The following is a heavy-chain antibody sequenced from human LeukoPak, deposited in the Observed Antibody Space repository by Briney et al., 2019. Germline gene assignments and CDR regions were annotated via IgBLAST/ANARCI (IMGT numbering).Heavy chain of an antibody. CDR1: GFTFSSYS. CDR2: ISSSSSYI. CDR3: AIDEGGSYHESPIDY. Sequence: GGSLRLSCAASGFTFSSYSMTWVRQAPGKGLEWVSSISSSSSYIYYADSVKGRFTISRDNAKNSLYLQMNSLRAEDTAVYYCAIDEGGSYHESPIDYWGQGTLVTVSS. J-gene: IGHJ4*02. V-gene: IGHV3-21*01. D-gene: IGHD1-26*01.